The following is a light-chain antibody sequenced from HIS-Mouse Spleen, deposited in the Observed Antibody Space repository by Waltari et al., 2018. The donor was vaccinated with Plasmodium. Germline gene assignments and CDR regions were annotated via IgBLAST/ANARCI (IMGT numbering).Light chain of an antibody. J-gene: IGKJ1*01. Sequence: DIQMTQSPSSLSASVGDRVTITCRASQSISSYLNWYQQKPGKAPKLLIYAASSLQSGVPSRFSDSGSGTDFTLNISSLQPEYFATYYCQQSYSTWTFGQGTKVEIK. CDR3: QQSYSTWT. CDR2: AAS. V-gene: IGKV1-39*01. CDR1: QSISSY.